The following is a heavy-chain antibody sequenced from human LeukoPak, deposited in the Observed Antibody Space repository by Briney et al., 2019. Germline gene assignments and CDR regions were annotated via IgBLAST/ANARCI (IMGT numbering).Heavy chain of an antibody. J-gene: IGHJ5*02. D-gene: IGHD2-21*01. V-gene: IGHV1-2*02. Sequence: ASVKVSCKTSGYTFTDYYMHWVRQAPGQGLEWMGWINPNSGGTSSAQKFQGRVAMTRDTSITTVYMEVNWLTSDDTAIYYCARADRLHGGPYLIGPWGQGTLVTVSS. CDR2: INPNSGGT. CDR1: GYTFTDYY. CDR3: ARADRLHGGPYLIGP.